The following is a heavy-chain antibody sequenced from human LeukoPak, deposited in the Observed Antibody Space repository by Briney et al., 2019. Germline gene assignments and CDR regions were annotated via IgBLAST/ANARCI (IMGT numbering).Heavy chain of an antibody. Sequence: GGSLRLSCAASGFTFSSYAMSWVRQAPGKGLEWVSAISGSGGSTYYADSVKGRFTISRDNSKNTLYLQMNSLRAEDTAVYYCAKDLVSVDTAPGHMDVWGKGTTVTVSS. CDR3: AKDLVSVDTAPGHMDV. CDR2: ISGSGGST. J-gene: IGHJ6*03. CDR1: GFTFSSYA. V-gene: IGHV3-23*01. D-gene: IGHD5-18*01.